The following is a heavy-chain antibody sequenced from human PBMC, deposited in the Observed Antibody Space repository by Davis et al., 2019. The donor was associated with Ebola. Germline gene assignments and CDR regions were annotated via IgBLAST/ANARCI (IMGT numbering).Heavy chain of an antibody. D-gene: IGHD3-3*02. Sequence: PGGSLRLSCAASGFTFSTYAMAWVRQAPGKGLEWVANIKQDGSEKYYVDSVKGRFTISRDNAKNSLYLQMNSLRAEDTAVYYCARTPFGEWLFGDYYFDYWGQGTLVTVSS. J-gene: IGHJ4*02. CDR3: ARTPFGEWLFGDYYFDY. CDR2: IKQDGSEK. CDR1: GFTFSTYA. V-gene: IGHV3-7*03.